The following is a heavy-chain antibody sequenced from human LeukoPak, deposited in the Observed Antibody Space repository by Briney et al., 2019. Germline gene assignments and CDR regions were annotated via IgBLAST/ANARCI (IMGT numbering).Heavy chain of an antibody. Sequence: SGGSLRLSCAASGFTFSSYAMSWVRQAPGKGLEWVSSISSSSSYIYYADSVKGRFTISRDNAKNSLYLQMNSLRAEDTAVYYCAVDSSGYYYAKFDYWGQGTLVTVSS. CDR3: AVDSSGYYYAKFDY. CDR2: ISSSSSYI. CDR1: GFTFSSYA. V-gene: IGHV3-21*01. J-gene: IGHJ4*02. D-gene: IGHD3-22*01.